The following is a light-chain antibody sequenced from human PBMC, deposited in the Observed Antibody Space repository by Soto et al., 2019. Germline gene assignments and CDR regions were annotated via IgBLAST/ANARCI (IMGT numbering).Light chain of an antibody. CDR1: SSDVGSHNF. J-gene: IGLJ3*02. CDR3: CSYADTTTWV. V-gene: IGLV2-23*02. CDR2: EVT. Sequence: QPVLTQPASVSGSPGQSITISCTGTSSDVGSHNFVSWYQQRPGKAPKLMIFEVTKRPSGVSDRFSASKSGNTASLTISGVRAEDEADYYCCSYADTTTWVFGGGTKLTVL.